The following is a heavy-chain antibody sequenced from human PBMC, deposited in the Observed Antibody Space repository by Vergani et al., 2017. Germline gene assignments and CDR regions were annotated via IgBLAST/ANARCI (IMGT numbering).Heavy chain of an antibody. V-gene: IGHV1-46*01. J-gene: IGHJ6*03. CDR2: INPSGGRT. D-gene: IGHD3-3*01. CDR1: GGTFSSYT. Sequence: QVQLVQSGAEVKKPGSSVKVSCKASGGTFSSYTISWVRQAPGQGLEWMGIINPSGGRTSYAQKFQGRVTMTRDTSTSTVYMELSSLRSEETAVYYCARDGDYDFWSGGWGYYYYYMDVWGKGTTVTVSS. CDR3: ARDGDYDFWSGGWGYYYYYMDV.